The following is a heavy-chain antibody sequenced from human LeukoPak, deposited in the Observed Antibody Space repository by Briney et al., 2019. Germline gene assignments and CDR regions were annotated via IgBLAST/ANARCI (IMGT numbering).Heavy chain of an antibody. CDR3: AKTARIAVQYNYFDY. J-gene: IGHJ4*02. CDR1: GFTFSSYA. V-gene: IGHV3-23*01. D-gene: IGHD6-19*01. Sequence: GGSLRLSCAASGFTFSSYAMSWVRQAPGEGLEWVSAISGSGGSTCYADSVKGRFTISRDNSKNTLYLQMNSLRAEDTAVYYCAKTARIAVQYNYFDYWGQGTLVTVSS. CDR2: ISGSGGST.